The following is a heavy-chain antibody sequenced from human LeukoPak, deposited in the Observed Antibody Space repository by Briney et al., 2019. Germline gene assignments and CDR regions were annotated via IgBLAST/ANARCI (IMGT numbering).Heavy chain of an antibody. V-gene: IGHV4-39*01. J-gene: IGHJ4*02. CDR2: IYYSGST. CDR1: GGSISSSSYY. Sequence: SETLSLTCTVSGGSISSSSYYWGWIRQPPGKGREWIGSIYYSGSTYYNPSLKSRVTISVDTSKNQFSLKLSSVTAADTAVYYCARQTSSSLAGDYWGQGTLVTVSS. D-gene: IGHD6-13*01. CDR3: ARQTSSSLAGDY.